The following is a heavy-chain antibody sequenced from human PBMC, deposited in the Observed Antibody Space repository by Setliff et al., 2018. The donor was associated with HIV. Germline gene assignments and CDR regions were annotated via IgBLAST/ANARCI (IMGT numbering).Heavy chain of an antibody. Sequence: SETLSLTCSVSGDSISSGSYYWSWIRLPAGKGLEWIGQIHTTGSTNYNPSLESRLTISIDTSKNQFSLKLNSVTATDTAVYYCAREKTLGALDIWGQGTMVTVSS. CDR2: IHTTGST. J-gene: IGHJ3*02. CDR3: AREKTLGALDI. CDR1: GDSISSGSYY. V-gene: IGHV4-61*09.